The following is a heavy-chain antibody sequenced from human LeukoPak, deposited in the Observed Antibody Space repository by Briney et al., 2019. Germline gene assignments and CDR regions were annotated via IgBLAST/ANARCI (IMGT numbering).Heavy chain of an antibody. Sequence: GESLKISCKVSGYSFTSYWIGWVRQMPGKGLECMGIIYPGDSDTRYTPSFQGQVTISADKSISTAYLQWSSLKASDTAMYYCARELWPRYFDLWGRGTLVTVSS. D-gene: IGHD1-7*01. J-gene: IGHJ2*01. V-gene: IGHV5-51*01. CDR3: ARELWPRYFDL. CDR2: IYPGDSDT. CDR1: GYSFTSYW.